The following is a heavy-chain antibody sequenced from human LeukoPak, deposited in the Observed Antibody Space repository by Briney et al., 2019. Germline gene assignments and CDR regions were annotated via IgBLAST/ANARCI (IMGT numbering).Heavy chain of an antibody. CDR3: ARGPYSPAAAKIKFDY. CDR1: GFTFSSYA. V-gene: IGHV3-64*01. D-gene: IGHD6-13*01. CDR2: ISSNGGST. Sequence: GGSLRLSCAASGFTFSSYAMHWVRQAPGKGLEYVSAISSNGGSTYYANSVKGRFTISRDNSKNTLYLQMGSLRAEDMAVYYCARGPYSPAAAKIKFDYWGQGTLVTVSS. J-gene: IGHJ4*02.